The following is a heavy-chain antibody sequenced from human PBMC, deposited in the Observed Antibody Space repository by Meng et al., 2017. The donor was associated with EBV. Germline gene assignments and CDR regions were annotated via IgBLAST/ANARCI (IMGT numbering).Heavy chain of an antibody. CDR2: IYYTGST. D-gene: IGHD4-11*01. CDR3: ARGDYTNYPRWFDP. V-gene: IGHV4-61*01. Sequence: QVQLQESGPGLVKPSGTLSLTCTVSGGSVNNESYYWGWIRQPPRKGLEYIGYIYYTGSTNYNSSLKSRVTISLDKSKNQFSLKLTSLTAADTAIYYCARGDYTNYPRWFDPWGQGTMVTVS. CDR1: GGSVNNESYY. J-gene: IGHJ5*02.